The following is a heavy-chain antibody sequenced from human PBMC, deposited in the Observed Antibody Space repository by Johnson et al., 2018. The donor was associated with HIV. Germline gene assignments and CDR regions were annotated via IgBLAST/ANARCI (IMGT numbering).Heavy chain of an antibody. CDR1: GFTFSRYG. Sequence: QVQLVESGGGLVQPGGSLRLSCAASGFTFSRYGMHWVRQVQGKGLEWVAVISYDGNNDYYADSVKGRFTVSRDNSKSTLDLQMNSLRAEDTGLYYCAKSTQATSVRGSVPYGAFDIWGQGTMVTVSS. D-gene: IGHD2-2*01. J-gene: IGHJ3*02. CDR3: AKSTQATSVRGSVPYGAFDI. CDR2: ISYDGNND. V-gene: IGHV3-30*18.